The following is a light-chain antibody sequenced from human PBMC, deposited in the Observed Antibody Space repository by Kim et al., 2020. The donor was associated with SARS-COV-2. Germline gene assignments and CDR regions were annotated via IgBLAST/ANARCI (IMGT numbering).Light chain of an antibody. CDR1: QGVGSN. Sequence: SPGQRAAHSCRASQGVGSNLASYQQKPGQAPRLLIYGASTRATAITARFSGGGSGTEYTLPISSLQSDDFAVYYCQQYNNWTPLTFGGGTKVDIK. CDR3: QQYNNWTPLT. J-gene: IGKJ4*01. CDR2: GAS. V-gene: IGKV3D-15*01.